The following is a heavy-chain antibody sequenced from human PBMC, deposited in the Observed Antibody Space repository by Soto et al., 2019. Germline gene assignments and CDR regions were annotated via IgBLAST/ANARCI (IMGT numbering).Heavy chain of an antibody. J-gene: IGHJ4*02. CDR3: ARAASRTRDSSGHDYQLEY. Sequence: QVQLQESGPGLVKPSQTLSLTCTVSGGSISTGDYYWNWIRQPPGKGLEWMGDIYYSGSTYYNPSLKSRLNISLDTSTNQLSLNLTSVTAADTAVYYCARAASRTRDSSGHDYQLEYWGQGRLVTVSS. CDR1: GGSISTGDYY. D-gene: IGHD3-22*01. V-gene: IGHV4-30-4*01. CDR2: IYYSGST.